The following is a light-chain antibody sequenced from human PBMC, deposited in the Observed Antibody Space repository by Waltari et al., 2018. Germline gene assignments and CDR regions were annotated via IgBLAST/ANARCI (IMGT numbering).Light chain of an antibody. CDR1: QSVSSR. J-gene: IGKJ1*01. V-gene: IGKV1-5*03. CDR3: RQYGSFPWT. CDR2: KAS. Sequence: DIQMAQSPSTLSASVGDSVTITCRASQSVSSRLAWYQQKPGKAPNLLIYKASALETGVPSRFSGSGSATEFTLTISGLQPDDFATYFCRQYGSFPWTFGQGTKVEIK.